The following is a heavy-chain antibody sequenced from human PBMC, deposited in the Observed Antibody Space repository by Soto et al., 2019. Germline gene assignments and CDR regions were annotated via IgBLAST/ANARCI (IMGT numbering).Heavy chain of an antibody. CDR1: GGSFSSSSYY. J-gene: IGHJ4*02. V-gene: IGHV4-30-2*01. CDR3: ARVPDY. CDR2: IYHSGST. Sequence: SETLSLTCSVSGGSFSSSSYYWSWIRQPPGKGLEWIGYIYHSGSTYYNPSLKSRVAISVDRSKNQFSLKLSSVTAADTAVYYCARVPDYWGQGTLVTVSS.